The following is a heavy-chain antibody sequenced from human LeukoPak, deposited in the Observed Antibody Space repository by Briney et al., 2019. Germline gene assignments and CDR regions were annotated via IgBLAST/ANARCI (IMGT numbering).Heavy chain of an antibody. Sequence: SVKVSCKASGGTFSSYAIRWVRQAPGQGREWMGGILPGFGTANSAQKCQGRVTIARDKSKSTAYLELGSPRADDTAVYYCLRYGGANSFDIWGQGTMVTVSS. J-gene: IGHJ3*02. CDR3: LRYGGANSFDI. D-gene: IGHD4-23*01. CDR1: GGTFSSYA. CDR2: ILPGFGTA. V-gene: IGHV1-69*05.